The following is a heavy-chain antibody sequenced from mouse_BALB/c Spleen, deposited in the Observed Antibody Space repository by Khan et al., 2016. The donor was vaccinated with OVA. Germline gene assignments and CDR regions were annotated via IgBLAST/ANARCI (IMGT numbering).Heavy chain of an antibody. CDR3: AKGLWSYYFALDY. CDR2: IWGGGST. D-gene: IGHD1-1*02. V-gene: IGHV2-6-5*01. J-gene: IGHJ4*01. CDR1: GFSLTDYG. Sequence: QVQLKESGPGLVAPSQSLSITCTVSGFSLTDYGVSWIRQPPGKGLEWLGVIWGGGSTYYNSALKSRLSISKDNSKSQVFLKMNSLQNDDTAMYFCAKGLWSYYFALDYWGQGTSVTVSS.